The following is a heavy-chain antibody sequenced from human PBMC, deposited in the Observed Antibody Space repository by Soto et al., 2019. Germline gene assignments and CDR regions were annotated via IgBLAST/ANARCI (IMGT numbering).Heavy chain of an antibody. CDR2: LIHGGST. D-gene: IGHD3-16*01. V-gene: IGHV4-34*12. CDR1: GGSIISYY. J-gene: IGHJ3*02. Sequence: PSETLSLTCTVSGGSIISYYWSWIRQPPVKVLEWIGELIHGGSTNYNPSLKSRVSFSLDTSKNQFSLHLMSVTAADTAVYYCARSPLGYDYVRQTWREVGDSFDIWGRGTMVTVSS. CDR3: ARSPLGYDYVRQTWREVGDSFDI.